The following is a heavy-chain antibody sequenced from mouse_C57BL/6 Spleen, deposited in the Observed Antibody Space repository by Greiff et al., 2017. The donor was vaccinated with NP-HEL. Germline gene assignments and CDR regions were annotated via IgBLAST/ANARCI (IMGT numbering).Heavy chain of an antibody. D-gene: IGHD2-2*01. J-gene: IGHJ3*01. CDR3: ARLLVTTEGFAY. Sequence: VKLQQPGAELVKPGASVKMSCKASGYTFTSYWITWVKQRPGQGLEWIGDIYPGSGSTNYNEKFKSKATLTVDTSSSTAYMQLSSLTSEDSAVYYCARLLVTTEGFAYWGQGTLVTVSA. CDR1: GYTFTSYW. CDR2: IYPGSGST. V-gene: IGHV1-55*01.